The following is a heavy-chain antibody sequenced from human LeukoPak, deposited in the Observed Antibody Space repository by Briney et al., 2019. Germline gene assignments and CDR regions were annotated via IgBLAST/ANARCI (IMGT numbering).Heavy chain of an antibody. CDR1: GFTFSSYA. V-gene: IGHV3-23*01. D-gene: IGHD2-8*01. CDR2: ISGSGGST. J-gene: IGHJ5*02. CDR3: AKDRAPYAMVSWFDP. Sequence: PGGSLRLSCAASGFTFSSYAMSWVRQAPGKGLEWVSAISGSGGSTYYADSVKGRFTISRDNSKSTLYLQMNSLRAEDTAVYYCAKDRAPYAMVSWFDPWGQGTLVTVSS.